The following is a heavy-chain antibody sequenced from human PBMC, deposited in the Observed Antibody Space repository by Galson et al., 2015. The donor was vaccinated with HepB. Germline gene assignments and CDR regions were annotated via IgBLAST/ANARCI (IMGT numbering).Heavy chain of an antibody. V-gene: IGHV3-66*02. CDR3: ASRGA. CDR2: LHGNGNI. Sequence: SLRLSCAASEFTVFSDFMTWVRQAPGKGLEWVSMLHGNGNIHYAESVKGRFVISSDNSKNTLYLQMNSLRVEDTAVYYCASRGAWGQGTLVTVSS. J-gene: IGHJ5*02. CDR1: EFTVFSDF.